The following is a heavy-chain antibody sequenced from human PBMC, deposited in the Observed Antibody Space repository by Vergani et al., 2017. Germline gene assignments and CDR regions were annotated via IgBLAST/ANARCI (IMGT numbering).Heavy chain of an antibody. CDR2: IYYSGST. Sequence: QLQLQESGPGLVKPSETLSLTCTVSGGSIRSSSYYWGWIRQPPGKGLEWIGSIYYSGSTYYNPSLKCLVTISVDTSKNQFSLKLSSVTAADTAVYYCARVLAEYYYDSSVAFDIWGQGTMVTVSS. CDR3: ARVLAEYYYDSSVAFDI. D-gene: IGHD3-22*01. J-gene: IGHJ3*02. CDR1: GGSIRSSSYY. V-gene: IGHV4-39*07.